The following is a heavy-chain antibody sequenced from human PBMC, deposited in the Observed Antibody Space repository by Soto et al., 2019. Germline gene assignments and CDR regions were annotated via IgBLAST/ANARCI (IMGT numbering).Heavy chain of an antibody. Sequence: SETLSLTCTVSGGSINTFYWSWVRQPAGKGLEWIGRIFSSGSTSFNPSPESRVAMSVDTSKNHFSLNLSSVAAADMAVYYCAREGSYSAYNFAHGIQLWSFDFWGQGALVTVSS. CDR1: GGSINTFY. CDR2: IFSSGST. CDR3: AREGSYSAYNFAHGIQLWSFDF. V-gene: IGHV4-4*07. J-gene: IGHJ4*02. D-gene: IGHD5-12*01.